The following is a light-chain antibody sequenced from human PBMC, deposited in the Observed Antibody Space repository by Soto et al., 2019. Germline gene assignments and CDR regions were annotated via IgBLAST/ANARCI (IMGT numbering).Light chain of an antibody. CDR1: QIIANN. Sequence: EIVMMQSPATQSVSPGEGATLSCRASQIIANNLAWYQQKPGQAPRLLIYGASTRAPGIPARFSGSGSGTEFTLTISSLQSEDFAIYYCQHYNNWPPWTFGQGTKVDIK. CDR2: GAS. J-gene: IGKJ1*01. V-gene: IGKV3-15*01. CDR3: QHYNNWPPWT.